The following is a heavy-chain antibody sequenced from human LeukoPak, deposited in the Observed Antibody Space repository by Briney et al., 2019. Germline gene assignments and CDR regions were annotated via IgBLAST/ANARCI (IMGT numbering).Heavy chain of an antibody. J-gene: IGHJ2*01. V-gene: IGHV3-66*01. CDR2: IYSGGST. CDR1: GFTFSTYA. CDR3: ARDCGRDPWCFDL. D-gene: IGHD5-24*01. Sequence: PGGSLRLSCATSGFTFSTYAMNWVRQAPGKGLEWVSVIYSGGSTYYADSVKGRFTISRDNSKNTLYLQMNSLRAEDTAVYYCARDCGRDPWCFDLWGRGTLVTVSS.